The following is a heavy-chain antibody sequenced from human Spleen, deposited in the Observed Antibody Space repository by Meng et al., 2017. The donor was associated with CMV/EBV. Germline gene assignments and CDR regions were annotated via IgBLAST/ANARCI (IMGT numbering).Heavy chain of an antibody. J-gene: IGHJ4*02. V-gene: IGHV3-30*04. CDR2: ISCDGGNK. CDR3: ARDRSNHVIDY. Sequence: HGVRQAPGKGLEWVTIISCDGGNKYYADYVKDRFTISRDSSKNTLYLQMNSLRPEDTAVYYCARDRSNHVIDYWGQGTLVTVSS.